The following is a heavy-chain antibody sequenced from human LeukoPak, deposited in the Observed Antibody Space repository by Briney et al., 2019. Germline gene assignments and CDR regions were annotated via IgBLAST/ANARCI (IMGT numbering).Heavy chain of an antibody. CDR1: GGSISSSSYY. Sequence: SETLSLTCTVSGGSISSSSYYWGWIRQPPGKGLEWIGSIYYSGSTYYNPSLKSRVTISVDTSKDQFSLKLSSVTAADTAVYYCARQRNRGVVDDYYYGMDVWGQGTTVTVSS. J-gene: IGHJ6*02. V-gene: IGHV4-39*01. CDR3: ARQRNRGVVDDYYYGMDV. CDR2: IYYSGST. D-gene: IGHD3-10*01.